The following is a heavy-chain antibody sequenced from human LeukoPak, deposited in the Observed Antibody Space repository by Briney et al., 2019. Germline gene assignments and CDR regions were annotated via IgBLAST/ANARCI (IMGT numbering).Heavy chain of an antibody. J-gene: IGHJ4*02. CDR1: GFTFGTSA. CDR2: KSDGGHNT. Sequence: HPGGSLRLSRAASGFTFGTSAMSWVRQAPGKGLQWVSVKSDGGHNTYYADSVRGRFTFSRIHSQNSLYLQMSSLRAEDTAVYYCARRQLMMYGIGRDYWGEGTLV. V-gene: IGHV3-23*01. CDR3: ARRQLMMYGIGRDY. D-gene: IGHD2-8*01.